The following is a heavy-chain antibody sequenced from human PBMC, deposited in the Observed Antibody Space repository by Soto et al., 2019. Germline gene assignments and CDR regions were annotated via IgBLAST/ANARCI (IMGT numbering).Heavy chain of an antibody. Sequence: SETLSLTCAVYGGSFSGYYWSWIRQPPGKGLEWIGEINHSGSTNYNPSLKSRVTISVDTSKNQFSLKLSSVTAADTAVYYCASGPKGGYYYYYYMDVWGKGTTVTVSS. J-gene: IGHJ6*03. CDR1: GGSFSGYY. CDR2: INHSGST. V-gene: IGHV4-34*01. CDR3: ASGPKGGYYYYYYMDV.